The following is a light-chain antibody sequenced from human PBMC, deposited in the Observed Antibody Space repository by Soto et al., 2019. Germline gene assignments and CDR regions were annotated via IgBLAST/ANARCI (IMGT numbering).Light chain of an antibody. Sequence: QSALTQPPSASGSPGQSVTISCTGTTSDVGGYNYVSWYQQHPGKAPKLLVYDVDKRPSGVPDRFSGSILGNRAALTITGAQADDESDYYCVLYMRSGISVFGGGTKLTVL. CDR3: VLYMRSGISV. CDR2: DVD. J-gene: IGLJ2*01. V-gene: IGLV2-8*01. CDR1: TSDVGGYNY.